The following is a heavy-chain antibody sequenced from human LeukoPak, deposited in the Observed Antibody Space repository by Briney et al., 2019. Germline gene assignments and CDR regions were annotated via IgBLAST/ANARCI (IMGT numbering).Heavy chain of an antibody. CDR3: AKGYGSGISYGMDV. CDR2: ISWNSGSM. Sequence: GRSLRLSCAASGFTFDDYAMHWVRQAPGKGLEWVSGISWNSGSMGYADSVKGRFTISRDNAKNSLYLQMNSLRAEDTALYYCAKGYGSGISYGMDVWGQGTTVTVSS. CDR1: GFTFDDYA. J-gene: IGHJ6*02. V-gene: IGHV3-9*01. D-gene: IGHD3-10*01.